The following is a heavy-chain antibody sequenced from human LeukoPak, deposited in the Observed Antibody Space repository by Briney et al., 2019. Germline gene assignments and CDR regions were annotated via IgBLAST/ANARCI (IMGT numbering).Heavy chain of an antibody. CDR1: GGSISSYY. Sequence: SETLSLTCTVSGGSISSYYWSRIRRPPGQGLEWIGYIYYSGSTNYNPSLKSRVTISVDTSKNQFSLKLSSVTAADTAVYYCARTHDSSGTIDYWGQGTLVTVSS. CDR2: IYYSGST. V-gene: IGHV4-59*01. CDR3: ARTHDSSGTIDY. J-gene: IGHJ4*02. D-gene: IGHD3-22*01.